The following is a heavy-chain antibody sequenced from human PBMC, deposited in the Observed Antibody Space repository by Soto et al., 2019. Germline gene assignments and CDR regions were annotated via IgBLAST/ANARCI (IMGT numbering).Heavy chain of an antibody. V-gene: IGHV4-34*01. CDR1: GGSFSGYY. J-gene: IGHJ3*02. CDR2: INHSGST. CDR3: ARKNGVLDAFDI. Sequence: PSQTLSLTCAVDGGSFSGYYWTWIRQPPGKGLEWIGEINHSGSTNCNPSLKSRVTISVDTSKNQFSLKLSSVAAADTAVYYCARKNGVLDAFDIWGQGTMVTV. D-gene: IGHD4-17*01.